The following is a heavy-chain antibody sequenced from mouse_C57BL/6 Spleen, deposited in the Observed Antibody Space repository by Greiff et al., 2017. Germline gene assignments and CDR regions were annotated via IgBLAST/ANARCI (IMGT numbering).Heavy chain of an antibody. CDR3: TRYYGSSENYAMDY. V-gene: IGHV1-15*01. CDR2: IDPETGGT. CDR1: GYTFTDYE. D-gene: IGHD1-1*01. J-gene: IGHJ4*01. Sequence: QVHVKQSGAELVRPGASVTLSCKASGYTFTDYEMHWVKQTPVHGLEWIGAIDPETGGTAYNQKFKGKAILTADKSSSTAYMELRSLTSEDSAVYYCTRYYGSSENYAMDYWGQGTSATVSS.